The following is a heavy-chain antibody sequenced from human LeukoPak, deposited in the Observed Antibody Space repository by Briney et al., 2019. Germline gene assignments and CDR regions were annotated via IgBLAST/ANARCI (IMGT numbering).Heavy chain of an antibody. CDR2: INPNSGGT. V-gene: IGHV1-2*02. Sequence: GASVKVSCKASGYTFTGYYMHRVRQAPGQGLEWMGWINPNSGGTNYAQKFQGRVTMTRDTSISTAYMELSRLRSDDTAVYYCASHPSGYSSGPSDYWGQGTLVTVSS. CDR1: GYTFTGYY. D-gene: IGHD6-19*01. J-gene: IGHJ4*02. CDR3: ASHPSGYSSGPSDY.